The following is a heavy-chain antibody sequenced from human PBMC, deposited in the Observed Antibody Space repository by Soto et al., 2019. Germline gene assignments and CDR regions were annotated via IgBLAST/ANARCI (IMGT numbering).Heavy chain of an antibody. D-gene: IGHD2-2*01. CDR3: ARGNGDIVVVPAYMDV. Sequence: GGSLRLSCAASGFTVSSNYMSWVRQAPGKGLEWVSVIYSGGSTYYADSVKGRFTISRHNSKNTLYLQMNSLRAEDTAVYYCARGNGDIVVVPAYMDVWGKGTTVTVSS. V-gene: IGHV3-53*04. CDR2: IYSGGST. CDR1: GFTVSSNY. J-gene: IGHJ6*03.